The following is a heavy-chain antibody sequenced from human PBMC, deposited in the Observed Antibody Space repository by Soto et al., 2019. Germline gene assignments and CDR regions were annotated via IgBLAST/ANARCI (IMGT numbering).Heavy chain of an antibody. CDR1: GGSVSSDSYY. Sequence: KSSETLSLTCTVSGGSVSSDSYYWDWVRQPPGKGLEWIASVYYSGNTYYNVSLKSRVTISVDTSENQFSLRLTYVTAADTDVYSCARHRVMEGNSNKSVGVHDYWGLGALVTVSS. J-gene: IGHJ4*02. D-gene: IGHD6-13*01. CDR3: ARHRVMEGNSNKSVGVHDY. V-gene: IGHV4-39*01. CDR2: VYYSGNT.